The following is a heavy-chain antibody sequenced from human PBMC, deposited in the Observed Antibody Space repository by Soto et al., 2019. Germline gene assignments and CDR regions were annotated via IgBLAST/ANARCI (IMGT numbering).Heavy chain of an antibody. J-gene: IGHJ5*02. CDR3: VRNDWYRFDP. V-gene: IGHV4-4*02. CDR2: IHHSGSF. D-gene: IGHD3-9*01. CDR1: GGSITSNW. Sequence: QVQLQESGPGLVNPSGTLSLTCAVSGGSITSNWWSWVRQPPGKGLEWIGEIHHSGSFNYNPSLRSRVTISIDKSKNPLSLNLTSVPAADTAVHYCVRNDWYRFDPWSQGTLVTVSS.